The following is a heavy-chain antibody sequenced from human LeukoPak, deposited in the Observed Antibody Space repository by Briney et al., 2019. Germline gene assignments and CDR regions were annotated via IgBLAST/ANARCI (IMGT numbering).Heavy chain of an antibody. J-gene: IGHJ4*02. CDR2: IGGSGDKT. CDR1: GFTFHRNA. Sequence: GALRLSCAASGFTFHRNAISWVRQAPGTGVEWGSTIGGSGDKTYYADTFKGRFTISRDNSKNMVHLQMNSLTGEDTALYYCVRRGDASSGWGDHDFGGQGALATVSS. V-gene: IGHV3-23*01. CDR3: VRRGDASSGWGDHDF. D-gene: IGHD6-19*01.